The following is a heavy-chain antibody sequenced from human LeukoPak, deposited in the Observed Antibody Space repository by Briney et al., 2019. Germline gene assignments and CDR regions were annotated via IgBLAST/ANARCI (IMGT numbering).Heavy chain of an antibody. CDR2: IYYSGST. Sequence: SETLSLTCTVSGGSISSSDYYWGWIRQPPGKGLEWIGSIYYSGSTYYNPSLKSRVTISVDTSKNQFSLKLSSVTAADTAVYYCARAGGYFDYWGQGTLVTVSS. D-gene: IGHD3-10*01. CDR1: GGSISSSDYY. CDR3: ARAGGYFDY. J-gene: IGHJ4*02. V-gene: IGHV4-39*07.